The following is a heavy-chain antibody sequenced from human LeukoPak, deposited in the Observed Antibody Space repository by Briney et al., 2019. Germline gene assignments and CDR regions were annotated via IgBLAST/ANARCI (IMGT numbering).Heavy chain of an antibody. CDR3: ARGSRLFYDGFDI. V-gene: IGHV3-11*01. Sequence: PGGSLRLSCAPSGFTFSDYYMLEIRQAPGKGLEVFSYISGSGNTVYYTDSVEGRFTISRDNAQNSLYLQMNSLRAEDTAVYYCARGSRLFYDGFDIWGQGTMVTVSS. CDR1: GFTFSDYY. D-gene: IGHD3-9*01. J-gene: IGHJ3*02. CDR2: ISGSGNTV.